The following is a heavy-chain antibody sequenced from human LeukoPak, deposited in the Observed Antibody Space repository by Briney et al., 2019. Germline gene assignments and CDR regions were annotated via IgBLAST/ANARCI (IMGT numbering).Heavy chain of an antibody. CDR3: VKDSSTTWFGRDSK. D-gene: IGHD3-10*01. Sequence: GGSLRLSCAASGFSFTYFGLHWVRQAPGKGLEWVALISTDPSNKNYADSVKGRFTISRDNSINTLYLQMRSLRLEDTAVYYCVKDSSTTWFGRDSKWGRGTLVTVSS. V-gene: IGHV3-30*18. J-gene: IGHJ4*02. CDR1: GFSFTYFG. CDR2: ISTDPSNK.